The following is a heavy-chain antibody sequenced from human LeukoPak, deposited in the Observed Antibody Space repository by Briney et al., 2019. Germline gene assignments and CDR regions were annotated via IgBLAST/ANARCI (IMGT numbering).Heavy chain of an antibody. CDR1: GYSFTSHW. CDR2: IAPSDSYT. V-gene: IGHV5-10-1*01. Sequence: GESLRISCKGSGYSFTSHWISWVRQMPGKGLEWVGRIAPSDSYTNYSPSFQGHVTISADKSISTAYLQWSSLKASDTAMYYCARLHTVTTTLFDYWGQGTLVTVSS. CDR3: ARLHTVTTTLFDY. J-gene: IGHJ4*02. D-gene: IGHD4-17*01.